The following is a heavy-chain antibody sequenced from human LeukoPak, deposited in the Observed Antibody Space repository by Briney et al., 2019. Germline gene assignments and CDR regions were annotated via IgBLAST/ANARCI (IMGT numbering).Heavy chain of an antibody. CDR3: ARGGLRITMVRGAYNWFDP. D-gene: IGHD3-10*01. CDR2: ISAYSGNT. CDR1: GYTFTSYG. Sequence: ASVKVSCKASGYTFTSYGISWVRQAPGQGLEWMGWISAYSGNTNYAQKLQGRVTMTTDTSTSTAYMELRSLRSDDTAVYYCARGGLRITMVRGAYNWFDPWGQGTLVTVSS. J-gene: IGHJ5*02. V-gene: IGHV1-18*01.